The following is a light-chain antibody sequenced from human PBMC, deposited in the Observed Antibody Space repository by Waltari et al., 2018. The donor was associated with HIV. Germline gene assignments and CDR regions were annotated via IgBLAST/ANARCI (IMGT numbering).Light chain of an antibody. J-gene: IGLJ3*02. CDR3: QSYDSSLSGWV. CDR2: GNN. Sequence: QPFLPHPPSLPGAPGRRATIPSPGGTSKYGAGYASHWYQHLPEPAPPLVIYGNNNRPTGVPYRFSCSKSGTSASLATTGRQAKDEADYYCQSYDSSLSGWVFGGGTKLTVL. V-gene: IGLV1-40*01. CDR1: TSKYGAGYA.